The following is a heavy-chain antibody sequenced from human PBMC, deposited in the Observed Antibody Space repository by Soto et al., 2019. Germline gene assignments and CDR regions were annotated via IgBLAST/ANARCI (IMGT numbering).Heavy chain of an antibody. CDR1: GYSFTTYG. CDR2: ISTYNGDT. CDR3: ARTEGRSTRGDY. D-gene: IGHD2-8*01. J-gene: IGHJ4*02. V-gene: IGHV1-18*01. Sequence: ASVKVSCKGSGYSFTTYGVTWVRQAPGQGLEWMGLISTYNGDTRVAQQHQGRVTLTTDTSTNAAHMELRSLRSDDTAIYYCARTEGRSTRGDYWGQGTLVTVSS.